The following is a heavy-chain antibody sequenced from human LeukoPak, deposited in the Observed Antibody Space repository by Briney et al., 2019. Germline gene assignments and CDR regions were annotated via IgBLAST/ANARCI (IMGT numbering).Heavy chain of an antibody. J-gene: IGHJ4*02. V-gene: IGHV3-15*01. CDR2: IKSKTDGGKT. Sequence: PGGSLRLSCAASGFTFSNAWMSWVRQAPGKGLEWVGRIKSKTDGGKTDYAAGGKGRFTISRDDSKNTLYLQMNSLKTEDATVYYCTTLYDLWIGYYRCWGEGSLVTDCS. CDR3: TTLYDLWIGYYRC. CDR1: GFTFSNAW. D-gene: IGHD3-3*01.